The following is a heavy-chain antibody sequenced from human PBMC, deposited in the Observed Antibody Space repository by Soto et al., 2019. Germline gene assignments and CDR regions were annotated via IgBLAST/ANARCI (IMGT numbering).Heavy chain of an antibody. D-gene: IGHD3-9*01. J-gene: IGHJ6*02. V-gene: IGHV5-51*01. CDR1: GYSFTSYW. Sequence: PGESLKISCKGSGYSFTSYWIGWVRQMPGKGLEWMGIIYPGDSDTRYSPSFQGQVTISADKSISTAYLQWSSLKASDTAMYYCARTPAPKSLRYFDWSTLHGMDVWGQGTTVTVS. CDR2: IYPGDSDT. CDR3: ARTPAPKSLRYFDWSTLHGMDV.